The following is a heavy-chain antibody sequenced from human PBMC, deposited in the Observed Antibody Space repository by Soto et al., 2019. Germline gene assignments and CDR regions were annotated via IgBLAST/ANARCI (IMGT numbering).Heavy chain of an antibody. Sequence: QVHLVESGGGVVQPGGSLRLSCVDSGFTFSNYAMHWVRQAPGKGLECVAKISYDGSYTNYADSVKGRFTVSRDNSKNTLYLQMNSLRAEDTAVYFCASELAVAGTAIKFFDHWGQGTLVTVSS. CDR3: ASELAVAGTAIKFFDH. CDR2: ISYDGSYT. D-gene: IGHD6-19*01. CDR1: GFTFSNYA. V-gene: IGHV3-30-3*01. J-gene: IGHJ4*02.